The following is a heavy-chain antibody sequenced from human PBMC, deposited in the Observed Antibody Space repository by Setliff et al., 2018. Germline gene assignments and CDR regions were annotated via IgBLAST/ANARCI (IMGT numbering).Heavy chain of an antibody. CDR2: VYHGGTT. CDR1: GGSISSCY. CDR3: ARGPTIVDWFFDL. V-gene: IGHV4-59*01. J-gene: IGHJ2*01. D-gene: IGHD3-22*01. Sequence: SETLSLTCTVSGGSISSCYWSWIRQPPGKGLEWIGSVYHGGTTNYKPSLERRVTISEDMSKNQVSLTLTSVTAADTAVYYCARGPTIVDWFFDLWGRGTLVTVSS.